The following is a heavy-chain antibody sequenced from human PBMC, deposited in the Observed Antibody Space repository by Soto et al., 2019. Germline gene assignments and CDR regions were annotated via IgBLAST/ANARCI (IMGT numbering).Heavy chain of an antibody. Sequence: GGSLRLSCAASGFTFANNAMSWVRQAPGKGLEWVSAISGRGGSTYYTDSVKGRFTISRDNSKNTLYLRMNSLRAEDTAVYYCAKDVSVTNYYFDYWGQGTLVTVSS. J-gene: IGHJ4*02. V-gene: IGHV3-23*01. CDR1: GFTFANNA. CDR3: AKDVSVTNYYFDY. CDR2: ISGRGGST. D-gene: IGHD4-17*01.